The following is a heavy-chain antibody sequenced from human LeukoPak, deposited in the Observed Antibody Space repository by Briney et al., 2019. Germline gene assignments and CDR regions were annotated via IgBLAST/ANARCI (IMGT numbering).Heavy chain of an antibody. CDR3: ARFAWEGFDP. Sequence: SETLSLTCTVSGGSMSSYYLNWIRQSPGQGLEWIGYIYYSGSTNYNPSLKSRVSMSADTSKNQFSLRLTSVTAADTAVYYCARFAWEGFDPWGQGTLVTVSS. V-gene: IGHV4-59*01. J-gene: IGHJ5*02. CDR1: GGSMSSYY. CDR2: IYYSGST. D-gene: IGHD1-26*01.